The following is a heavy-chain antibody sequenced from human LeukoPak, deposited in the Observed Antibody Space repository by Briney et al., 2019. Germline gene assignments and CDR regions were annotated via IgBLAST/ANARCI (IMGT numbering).Heavy chain of an antibody. CDR1: GGSFSGYY. CDR3: ARRRQLPPAHYYYMDV. J-gene: IGHJ6*03. CDR2: INHSGST. D-gene: IGHD6-6*01. Sequence: MPSETLSLTCAVYGGSFSGYYWSWIRQPPGKGLEWIGEINHSGSTNYNPSLKSRVTISVDTSKNQFSLKLSSVTAADTAVYYCARRRQLPPAHYYYMDVWGKGTTATVSS. V-gene: IGHV4-34*01.